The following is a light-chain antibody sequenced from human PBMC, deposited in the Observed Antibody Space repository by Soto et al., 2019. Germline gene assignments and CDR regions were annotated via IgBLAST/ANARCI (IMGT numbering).Light chain of an antibody. CDR1: SVDVGAYDF. Sequence: QSALTQPHSVSGSPGQSVTISCTGTSVDVGAYDFVSWYQQHPVKAPKLLIYVVSGRPSGVPHRFSGSKSGNAASLTISGLQAEDEADYYCSSFTTYHTYVFGTGTKLAVL. J-gene: IGLJ1*01. CDR3: SSFTTYHTYV. CDR2: VVS. V-gene: IGLV2-11*01.